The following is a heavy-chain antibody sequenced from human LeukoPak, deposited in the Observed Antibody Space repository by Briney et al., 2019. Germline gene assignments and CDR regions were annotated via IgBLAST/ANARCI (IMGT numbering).Heavy chain of an antibody. V-gene: IGHV3-48*03. J-gene: IGHJ4*02. Sequence: GGSLRLSCAASGFTFSSYEMNWVRQAPGKGLEWVSYISGSGSDIYSSDSVKGRFTISRDNAKNSLYLQMNSLRAEDTAVYFGVRMGRSQWTLPYFDYWGQGTLVTVSS. D-gene: IGHD6-19*01. CDR2: ISGSGSDI. CDR3: VRMGRSQWTLPYFDY. CDR1: GFTFSSYE.